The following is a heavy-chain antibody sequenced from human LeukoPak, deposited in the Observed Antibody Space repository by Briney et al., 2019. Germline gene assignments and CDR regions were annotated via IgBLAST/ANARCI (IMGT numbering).Heavy chain of an antibody. CDR2: INHSGST. V-gene: IGHV4-34*01. CDR1: GGSFSGYY. D-gene: IGHD3-22*01. CDR3: ARGALLYYYDSSGYQEGDAFDI. Sequence: SETLSLTCAVYGGSFSGYYWSWIRQPPGKGLEWIGEINHSGSTNYNPSLKSRVTISVDTPKNQFSLKLSSVTAADTAVYYCARGALLYYYDSSGYQEGDAFDIWGQGTMVTVSS. J-gene: IGHJ3*02.